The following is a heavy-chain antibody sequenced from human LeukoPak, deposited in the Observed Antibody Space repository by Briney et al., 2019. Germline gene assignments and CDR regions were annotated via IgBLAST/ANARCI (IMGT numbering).Heavy chain of an antibody. CDR3: ARDILTGYYSGPRRFDY. Sequence: GASVKVSCKASGGTFSSYAISWVRQAPGQGLGWMGGIIPIFGTANYAQKFQGRVTITADESTSTAYMELSSLRSEDTAVYYCARDILTGYYSGPRRFDYWGQGTLVTVSS. J-gene: IGHJ4*02. D-gene: IGHD3-9*01. CDR1: GGTFSSYA. CDR2: IIPIFGTA. V-gene: IGHV1-69*13.